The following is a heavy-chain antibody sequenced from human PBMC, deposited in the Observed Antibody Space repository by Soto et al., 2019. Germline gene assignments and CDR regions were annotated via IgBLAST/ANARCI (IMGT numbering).Heavy chain of an antibody. CDR3: ARGEAVPAALAPRITIFGVVINYYYGMDV. J-gene: IGHJ6*02. CDR1: GFTFSSYA. Sequence: GGSLRLSCAASGFTFSSYAMHWVRQAPGKGLEWVAVISYDGSNKYYADSVKGRFTISRDNSKNTLYLQMNSLRAEDTAVYYCARGEAVPAALAPRITIFGVVINYYYGMDVWGQGTTVTVSS. D-gene: IGHD3-3*01. CDR2: ISYDGSNK. V-gene: IGHV3-30-3*01.